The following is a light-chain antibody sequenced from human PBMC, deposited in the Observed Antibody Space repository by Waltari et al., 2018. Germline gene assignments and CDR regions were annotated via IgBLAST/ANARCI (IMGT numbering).Light chain of an antibody. Sequence: QSALTQPASVSGSPGQSVTISCTGASTDIGSYDLVSWNRHVPGKAPTVFIYEVTKRPSAIPVRLSGSKSGNTASLTISGLRAEDEADYYCSSYTTDATHVLFGGGTKLTVL. CDR1: STDIGSYDL. CDR2: EVT. CDR3: SSYTTDATHVL. V-gene: IGLV2-23*02. J-gene: IGLJ2*01.